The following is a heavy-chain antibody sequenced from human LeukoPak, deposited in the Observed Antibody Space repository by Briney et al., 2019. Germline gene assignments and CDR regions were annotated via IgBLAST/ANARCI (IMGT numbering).Heavy chain of an antibody. CDR2: ISSSSSYI. J-gene: IGHJ5*02. Sequence: PGGSLRLSCAASGFTFSAYWMTWVRQAPGKGLGWVSSISSSSSYIYYADSVKGRFTISRDNAKNTLYLQMNSLRAEDTAVYYCAGDPYYYGSGSYLPWGQGTLVTVSS. CDR3: AGDPYYYGSGSYLP. CDR1: GFTFSAYW. D-gene: IGHD3-10*01. V-gene: IGHV3-21*01.